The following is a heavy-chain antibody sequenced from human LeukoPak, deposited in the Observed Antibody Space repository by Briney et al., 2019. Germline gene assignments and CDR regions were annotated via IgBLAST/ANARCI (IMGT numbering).Heavy chain of an antibody. Sequence: PSETLSLTCAVYGGSFSGYHWSWIRQSLGKGLEWIGEIDPYGGSNYNPSLKSRVTISVDTSKSQFSLKLNSVTAADTAVYYCARDWAAETLRYFDLWGRGTLVTVSS. CDR3: ARDWAAETLRYFDL. V-gene: IGHV4-34*01. CDR2: IDPYGGS. CDR1: GGSFSGYH. D-gene: IGHD6-13*01. J-gene: IGHJ2*01.